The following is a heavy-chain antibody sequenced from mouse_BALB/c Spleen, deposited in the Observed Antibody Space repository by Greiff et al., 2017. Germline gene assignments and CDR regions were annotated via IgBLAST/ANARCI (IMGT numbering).Heavy chain of an antibody. Sequence: EVQGVESGGGLVKPGGSLKLSCAASGFTFSDYYMYWVRQTPEKRLEWVATISDGGSYTYYPDSVKGRFTISRDNAKNNLYLQMSSLKSEDTAMYYCARDKDYDYDVTFAYWGQGTLVTVSA. J-gene: IGHJ3*01. D-gene: IGHD2-4*01. CDR2: ISDGGSYT. V-gene: IGHV5-4*02. CDR3: ARDKDYDYDVTFAY. CDR1: GFTFSDYY.